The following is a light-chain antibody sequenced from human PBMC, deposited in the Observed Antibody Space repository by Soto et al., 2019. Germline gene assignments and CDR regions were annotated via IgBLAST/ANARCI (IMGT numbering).Light chain of an antibody. Sequence: QSALTQPASVSGSPGQSITISCTGTSSDVGAYNYVSWYQQHPGKAPKLMIYDVSNRPSGVSYRFSGAKSGNTASLTISGLQAEDEADYYFSSYTSSSTQIFGGGTKLTVL. V-gene: IGLV2-14*03. CDR3: SSYTSSSTQI. J-gene: IGLJ2*01. CDR2: DVS. CDR1: SSDVGAYNY.